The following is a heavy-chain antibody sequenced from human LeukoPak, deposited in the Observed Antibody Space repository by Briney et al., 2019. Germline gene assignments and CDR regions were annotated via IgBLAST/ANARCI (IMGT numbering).Heavy chain of an antibody. V-gene: IGHV3-23*01. CDR2: ISGSGGST. CDR1: GFTFSNYA. Sequence: GGSLRLSCAASGFTFSNYAMNWVRQAPGKGLEWVSTISGSGGSTYYADSVKGRFTISRDNSKNTLYLQMNSLRAEDTAVYYCAKDDSYSGYVYWGQGTLVTVSS. J-gene: IGHJ4*02. D-gene: IGHD5-12*01. CDR3: AKDDSYSGYVY.